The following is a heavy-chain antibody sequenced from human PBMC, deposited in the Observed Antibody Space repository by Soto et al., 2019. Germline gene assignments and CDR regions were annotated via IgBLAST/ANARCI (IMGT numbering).Heavy chain of an antibody. D-gene: IGHD6-19*01. Sequence: ASVKVSCKASGYTFTSYYMHWVRQAPGQGLEWMGIINPNSGGTNYAQKFQGWVTMTRDTSISTAYMELSRLRSDDTAVYYCARMLGAVAGGYYYYYGMDVWGQGTTVTVSS. CDR1: GYTFTSYY. CDR3: ARMLGAVAGGYYYYYGMDV. J-gene: IGHJ6*02. CDR2: INPNSGGT. V-gene: IGHV1-2*04.